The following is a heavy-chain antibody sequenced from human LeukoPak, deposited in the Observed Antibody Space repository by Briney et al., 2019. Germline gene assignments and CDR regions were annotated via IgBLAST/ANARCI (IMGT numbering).Heavy chain of an antibody. D-gene: IGHD3-3*01. CDR2: FFQGGGT. Sequence: LETLSLTCTVSGGSVRILYWRWVRHPPGEGLGWSGYFFQGGGTNYNPSLKSRVTLSVDTSKNQFSLKLTSVPAADTAVYYCAREPPITLFGEVTGHSYHFHYWGQGPLVTVPS. V-gene: IGHV4-59*02. J-gene: IGHJ4*02. CDR3: AREPPITLFGEVTGHSYHFHY. CDR1: GGSVRILY.